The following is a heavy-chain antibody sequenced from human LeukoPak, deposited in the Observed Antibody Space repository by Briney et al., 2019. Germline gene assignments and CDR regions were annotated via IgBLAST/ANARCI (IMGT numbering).Heavy chain of an antibody. CDR3: AVQYYYDSSGYYYVNAFDI. J-gene: IGHJ3*02. Sequence: PGGSLRLSCAASGFTVSSNYMSWVRQAPGKGLVWVSRINSDGSSTSYADSVKGRFTISRDNAKNTLYLQMNSLRAEDTAVYYCAVQYYYDSSGYYYVNAFDIWGQGTMVTVSS. V-gene: IGHV3-74*01. D-gene: IGHD3-22*01. CDR2: INSDGSST. CDR1: GFTVSSNY.